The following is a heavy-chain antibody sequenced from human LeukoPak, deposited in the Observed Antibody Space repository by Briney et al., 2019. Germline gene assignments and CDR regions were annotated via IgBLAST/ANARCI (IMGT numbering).Heavy chain of an antibody. CDR2: INPKPGDT. J-gene: IGHJ4*02. Sequence: ASVTVSCKACLYTFTGYYMNWVRQAPGKGLDWMGCINPKPGDTNYAQKCEGRVTTTRDTSISTAYMEMSRLRSDDTAVYSCARDQTGDGFDCWGQGTLVTVSS. CDR1: LYTFTGYY. V-gene: IGHV1-2*02. CDR3: ARDQTGDGFDC. D-gene: IGHD7-27*01.